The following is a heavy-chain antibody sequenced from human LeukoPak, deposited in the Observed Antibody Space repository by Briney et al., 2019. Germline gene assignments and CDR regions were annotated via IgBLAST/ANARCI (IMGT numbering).Heavy chain of an antibody. V-gene: IGHV4-61*01. Sequence: PSETLSLTCSVSGDSVSSGTYYWSWIRQPPGKGLEWIAYIYYSGSANYNPSLKSRVTISIDTSKNQFSLNLSSVTAADTAVYYCARARSDAMDVWGKGTTVTVSS. J-gene: IGHJ6*04. CDR2: IYYSGSA. CDR3: ARARSDAMDV. CDR1: GDSVSSGTYY.